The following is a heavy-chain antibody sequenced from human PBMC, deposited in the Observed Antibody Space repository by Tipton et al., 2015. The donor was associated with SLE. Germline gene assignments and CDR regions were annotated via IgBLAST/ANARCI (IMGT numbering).Heavy chain of an antibody. V-gene: IGHV4-34*01. CDR3: ARVVAAAGTAFDI. CDR1: GGSFSGYY. Sequence: TLSLTCAVYGGSFSGYYWSWIRQPPGKGLEWIGDINHSGSTNYNQSLKSRVTISVDTSKNQFSLKLSSVTAADTAVYYCARVVAAAGTAFDIWGQGTMVTVSS. CDR2: INHSGST. D-gene: IGHD6-13*01. J-gene: IGHJ3*02.